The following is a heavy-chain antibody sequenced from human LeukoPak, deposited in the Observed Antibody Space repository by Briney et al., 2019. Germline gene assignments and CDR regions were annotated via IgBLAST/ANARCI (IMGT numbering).Heavy chain of an antibody. D-gene: IGHD6-19*01. Sequence: SETLSLTCTVSGGSISSYYWSWIRQPPGKGLEWIGYINYSGSTNYNPSLKSRVTISVDTSRDQLSLKLTSVTAADTAVYYCARATDSNGWLFDYWGQGTLVTVSS. CDR1: GGSISSYY. V-gene: IGHV4-59*01. J-gene: IGHJ4*02. CDR3: ARATDSNGWLFDY. CDR2: INYSGST.